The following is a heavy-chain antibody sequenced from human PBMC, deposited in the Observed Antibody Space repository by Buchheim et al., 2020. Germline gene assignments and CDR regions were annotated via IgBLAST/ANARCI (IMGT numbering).Heavy chain of an antibody. CDR3: AKALGLYSSSWYGNY. CDR1: GFTFSSYG. V-gene: IGHV3-30*18. D-gene: IGHD6-13*01. Sequence: QVQLVESGGGVVQPGRSLRLSCAASGFTFSSYGMHWVRQAPGKGLEWVAVISYDGSNKYYADPVKGRFTISRDTSKNTVYLQMNSLRAEDTAVYYCAKALGLYSSSWYGNYWGQGTL. J-gene: IGHJ4*02. CDR2: ISYDGSNK.